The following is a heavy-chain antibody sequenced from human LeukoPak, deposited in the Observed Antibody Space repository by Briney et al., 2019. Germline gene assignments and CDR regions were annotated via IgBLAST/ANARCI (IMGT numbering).Heavy chain of an antibody. Sequence: SETLSLTCAVYGGSFSGYYWSWIRQPPGKGLEWIGEINHSGSTNYNPSLKSRVTISVDTSKNQFSLKLSSVTAADTAVYYCARGPENYGDYVRYFDYWGQGTLVTVSS. CDR3: ARGPENYGDYVRYFDY. CDR2: INHSGST. J-gene: IGHJ4*02. CDR1: GGSFSGYY. V-gene: IGHV4-34*01. D-gene: IGHD4-17*01.